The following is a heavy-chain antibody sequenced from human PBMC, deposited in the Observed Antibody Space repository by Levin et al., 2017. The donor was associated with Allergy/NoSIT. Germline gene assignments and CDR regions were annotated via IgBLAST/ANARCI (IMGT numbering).Heavy chain of an antibody. D-gene: IGHD6-13*01. CDR3: ARIGSIAAAGVGYYYYGMDV. Sequence: PGGSLRLSCAASGFTFSSYGMHWVRQAPGKGLEWVAVISYDGSNKYYADSVKGRFTISRDNSKNTLYLQMNSLRAEDTAVYYCARIGSIAAAGVGYYYYGMDVWGQGTTVTVSS. CDR1: GFTFSSYG. V-gene: IGHV3-30*03. J-gene: IGHJ6*02. CDR2: ISYDGSNK.